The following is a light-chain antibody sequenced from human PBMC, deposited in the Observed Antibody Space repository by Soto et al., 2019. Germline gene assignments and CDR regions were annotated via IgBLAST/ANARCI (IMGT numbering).Light chain of an antibody. V-gene: IGLV2-11*01. Sequence: QAVVTQPRSVSGSPGQSVTISCSGTSSDVGGYNYVSWYQQYPGAAPKLMIYDVTMRPSGVPYRFSGSKSGNTASLAISGLQAEDEADYYCCSYAGSYTFYVFGGGTKLTVL. CDR2: DVT. CDR3: CSYAGSYTFYV. CDR1: SSDVGGYNY. J-gene: IGLJ1*01.